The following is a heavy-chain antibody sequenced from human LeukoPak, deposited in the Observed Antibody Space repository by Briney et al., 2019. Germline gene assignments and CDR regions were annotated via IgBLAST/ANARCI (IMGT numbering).Heavy chain of an antibody. J-gene: IGHJ4*02. D-gene: IGHD3-3*01. V-gene: IGHV3-33*06. CDR2: IWYDGSNK. CDR3: AKDLERGLFDY. Sequence: GGSLRLSCAASGFTFSSYGMHWVRQAPGKGLEWVAVIWYDGSNKYYADSVKDRFTISRDNSKNTLYLQMNSLRAEDTAVYYCAKDLERGLFDYWGQGTLVTVSS. CDR1: GFTFSSYG.